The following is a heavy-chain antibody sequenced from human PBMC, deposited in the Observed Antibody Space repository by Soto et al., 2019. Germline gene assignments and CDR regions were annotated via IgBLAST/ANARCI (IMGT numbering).Heavy chain of an antibody. CDR3: ARVRSPDAFDI. D-gene: IGHD3-10*01. V-gene: IGHV3-7*03. CDR1: GFTFSSYW. J-gene: IGHJ3*02. Sequence: EVQLVESGGGLVQPGGSLRLSCAASGFTFSSYWMSWVRQAPGKGLEWVANIKQDGSEKYYVDSVKGRFTISRDNAKNSLYLQMNSLRAEDTAVYYGARVRSPDAFDIWGQGTMVPFSS. CDR2: IKQDGSEK.